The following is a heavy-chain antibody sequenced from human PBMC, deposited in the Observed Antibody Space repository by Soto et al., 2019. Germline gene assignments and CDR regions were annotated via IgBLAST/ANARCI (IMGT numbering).Heavy chain of an antibody. CDR2: INSEGNT. V-gene: IGHV3-74*01. Sequence: VSLRLSCAYSGFTFSPYWMHWVRQTPGKGLVWVSRINSEGNTIYADSVKGRFTISRDNAKNMLFLQMTSLTAEDTAVYFCARGSNTAFDPWGQGTLVTVSS. J-gene: IGHJ5*02. D-gene: IGHD2-21*02. CDR1: GFTFSPYW. CDR3: ARGSNTAFDP.